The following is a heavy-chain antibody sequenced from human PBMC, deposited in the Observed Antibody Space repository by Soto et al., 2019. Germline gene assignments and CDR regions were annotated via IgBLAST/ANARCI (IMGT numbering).Heavy chain of an antibody. D-gene: IGHD3-10*01. CDR3: ARGGLEILWFRGNY. CDR1: GFTFRSYA. Sequence: QVQLVESGGGVAQPGRSLRLSCAASGFTFRSYAMHWVRQAPGKGLEWVAVISFDGSNKYYTDSVKGRFTISRDNSENTLYLQMNSLRVEDTAVYYCARGGLEILWFRGNYWGQGTLVTVSS. V-gene: IGHV3-30-3*01. J-gene: IGHJ4*02. CDR2: ISFDGSNK.